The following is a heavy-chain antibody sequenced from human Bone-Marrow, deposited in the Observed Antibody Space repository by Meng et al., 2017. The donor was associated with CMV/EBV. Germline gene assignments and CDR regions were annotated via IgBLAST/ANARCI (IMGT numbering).Heavy chain of an antibody. CDR2: IKSKTDGGTT. CDR1: GFTFSNAW. D-gene: IGHD2-2*02. V-gene: IGHV3-15*01. Sequence: GGSLRLSCAASGFTFSNAWMSWVRQAPGKGLEWVGRIKSKTDGGTTDYAAPVKGRFTISRDDSKNTLYLQMNSLKTEDTAVYYCTTGVCSSTSCYTYYYGMDVWGQGNTVNVAS. CDR3: TTGVCSSTSCYTYYYGMDV. J-gene: IGHJ6*02.